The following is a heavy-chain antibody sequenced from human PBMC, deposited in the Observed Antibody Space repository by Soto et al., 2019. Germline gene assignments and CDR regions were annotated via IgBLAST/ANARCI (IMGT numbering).Heavy chain of an antibody. CDR1: GFTFSTYA. Sequence: GGSLRLSCAASGFTFSTYAMHWVRQAPGKGLEWVAVTSYDERNIFYADSVKGRFTISRDNSKDTVYLQMNSLRTEDTAVYYCARDEALAGNGNIDYWGQGTLVTVSS. CDR3: ARDEALAGNGNIDY. J-gene: IGHJ4*02. D-gene: IGHD6-19*01. CDR2: TSYDERNI. V-gene: IGHV3-30*04.